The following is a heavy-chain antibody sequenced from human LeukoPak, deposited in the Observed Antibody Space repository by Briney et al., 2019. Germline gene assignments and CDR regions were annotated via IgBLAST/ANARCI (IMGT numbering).Heavy chain of an antibody. CDR1: GITFRSFA. V-gene: IGHV3-23*01. CDR2: ISGSGDRT. D-gene: IGHD1-26*01. Sequence: GGSLRLSCAASGITFRSFAMSWVRQAPGKGLEWVSAISGSGDRTYYADSVKGRFTISRDNSKKTLYLQMNSLRAEDTAVYYCARGRDRGSHFDCWGQGTLVTVSS. CDR3: ARGRDRGSHFDC. J-gene: IGHJ4*02.